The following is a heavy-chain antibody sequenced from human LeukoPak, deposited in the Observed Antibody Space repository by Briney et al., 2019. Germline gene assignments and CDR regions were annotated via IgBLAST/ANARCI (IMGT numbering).Heavy chain of an antibody. V-gene: IGHV3-9*01. D-gene: IGHD2-2*02. CDR1: GFTFDDYA. CDR2: ISWNSGSI. J-gene: IGHJ6*02. CDR3: AKELYCSSTSCYTVPRAYYYYGMDV. Sequence: GRSLRLSCAASGFTFDDYAMHWVRQAPGKGLEWASGISWNSGSIGYADSVKGRFTISRDNAKNSLYLQMNSLRAEDTALYYCAKELYCSSTSCYTVPRAYYYYGMDVWGQGTTVTVSS.